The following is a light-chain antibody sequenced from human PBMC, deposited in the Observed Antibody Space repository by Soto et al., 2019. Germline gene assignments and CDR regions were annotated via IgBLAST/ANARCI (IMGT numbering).Light chain of an antibody. CDR2: EST. CDR3: GVWDSSLTGKV. J-gene: IGLJ3*02. V-gene: IGLV1-51*01. Sequence: QSVLTQPPSVSAAPGQTVTISCSGSSSNIGEDYVAWYQQVPGTAPKLLIFESTKRPPGIPDRFSGSRSGTSATLVITGLQTGDEADYYCGVWDSSLTGKVFGGGTKLTV. CDR1: SSNIGEDY.